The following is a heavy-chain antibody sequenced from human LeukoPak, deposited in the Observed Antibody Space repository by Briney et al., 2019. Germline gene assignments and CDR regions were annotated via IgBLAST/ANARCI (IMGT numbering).Heavy chain of an antibody. J-gene: IGHJ4*02. CDR2: ISSSGSTI. Sequence: GGSLRLSCAASGFTFSSYEMNWVRQAPGKGLEWVSYISSSGSTIYYADSVKGRFTISRDNAKNSLYLQMKSLRAEDTAVYYCARDLEYYFDYWGQGTLVTVSS. CDR1: GFTFSSYE. CDR3: ARDLEYYFDY. D-gene: IGHD3-3*01. V-gene: IGHV3-48*03.